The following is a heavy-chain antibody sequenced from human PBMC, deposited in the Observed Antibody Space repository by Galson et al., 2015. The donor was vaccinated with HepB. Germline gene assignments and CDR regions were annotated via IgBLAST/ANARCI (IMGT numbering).Heavy chain of an antibody. V-gene: IGHV3-48*02. CDR1: GFTFSSYS. CDR3: ARDLLPPDRYCSGGSCYPHPYYYYYGMDV. D-gene: IGHD2-15*01. CDR2: ISSSSSTI. J-gene: IGHJ6*02. Sequence: SLRLSCAASGFTFSSYSMNWVRQAPGKGLEWVSYISSSSSTIYYADSVKGRFTISRDNAKNSLYLQMNSLRDEDTAVYYCARDLLPPDRYCSGGSCYPHPYYYYYGMDVWGQGTTVTVSS.